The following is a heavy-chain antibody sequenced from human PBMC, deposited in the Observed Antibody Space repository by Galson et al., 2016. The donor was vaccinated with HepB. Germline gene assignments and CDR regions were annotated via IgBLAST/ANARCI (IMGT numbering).Heavy chain of an antibody. CDR3: VRGIDYDMDV. V-gene: IGHV3-74*01. CDR1: GFTFSGYW. CDR2: INVDGYST. J-gene: IGHJ6*02. D-gene: IGHD2/OR15-2a*01. Sequence: SLRLSCAASGFTFSGYWMHWVRQDPEKGLVWVSRINVDGYSTIYADFVKGRFTTSRDNAKNTLYLQMNSLGAEDTALYHCVRGIDYDMDVWGQGTTVTVSS.